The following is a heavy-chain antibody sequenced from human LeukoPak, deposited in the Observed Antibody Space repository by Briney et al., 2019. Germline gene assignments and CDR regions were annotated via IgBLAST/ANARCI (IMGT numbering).Heavy chain of an antibody. CDR3: ARDQYRITTIVVVITQSYYGMDV. Sequence: GSLRLSCAASGFTFSSYAMHWVRQAPGKGLEWVAVISYDGSNKYYADSVKGRFTISRDNSKNTLYLQMNSLRAEDTAVYYCARDQYRITTIVVVITQSYYGMDVWGQGTTVTVSS. CDR1: GFTFSSYA. V-gene: IGHV3-30-3*01. J-gene: IGHJ6*02. D-gene: IGHD3-22*01. CDR2: ISYDGSNK.